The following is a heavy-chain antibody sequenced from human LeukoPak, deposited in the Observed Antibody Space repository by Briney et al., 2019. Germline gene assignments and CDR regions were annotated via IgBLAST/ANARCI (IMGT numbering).Heavy chain of an antibody. CDR3: ASSALGTDPFYFQH. V-gene: IGHV4-4*07. J-gene: IGHJ1*01. Sequence: PSETLSLTCTVSGGSISSYYWNWIRHPAGKGLEWIGRIYTSGSTNFNPSLKSRVTMSVDTSKNQFSLKLSSVTAADTAVYYCASSALGTDPFYFQHWGQGTLVTVSS. CDR2: IYTSGST. D-gene: IGHD7-27*01. CDR1: GGSISSYY.